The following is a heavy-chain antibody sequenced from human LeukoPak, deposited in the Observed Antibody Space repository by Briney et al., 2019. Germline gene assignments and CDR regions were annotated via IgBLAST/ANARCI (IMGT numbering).Heavy chain of an antibody. Sequence: GGSLRLSCVASGFTFNDYSMHWVRQPPGKGLEWVSLLSWDGGSRYYADSVRGRFTISKDNSKNSLYLQMNSLTTEDTALYYCAKDISKRGLAIADHWGQGTLVTISS. CDR3: AKDISKRGLAIADH. V-gene: IGHV3-43*01. J-gene: IGHJ5*02. D-gene: IGHD3-3*02. CDR2: LSWDGGSR. CDR1: GFTFNDYS.